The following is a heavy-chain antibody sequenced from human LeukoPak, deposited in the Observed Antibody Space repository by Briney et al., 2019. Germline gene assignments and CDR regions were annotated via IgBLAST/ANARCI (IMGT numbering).Heavy chain of an antibody. CDR2: MNQGGSET. CDR3: DGVAGGFDY. Sequence: PGGSLRLSCAASGFTFGRHWMSWVRQAPGKGLEWVAHMNQGGSETTNVDSVKGRFTISRDDAKNLVFLQMNSLRVEDTAVYARDGVAGGFDYWGQGILVTVSS. D-gene: IGHD6-19*01. V-gene: IGHV3-7*01. CDR1: GFTFGRHW. J-gene: IGHJ4*02.